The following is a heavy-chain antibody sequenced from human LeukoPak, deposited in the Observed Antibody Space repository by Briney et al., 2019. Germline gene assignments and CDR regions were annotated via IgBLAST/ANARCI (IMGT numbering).Heavy chain of an antibody. CDR1: GGSINTYY. CDR3: ARHYEDCSGGSCNADQPRLYYYYYYGMDV. J-gene: IGHJ6*02. D-gene: IGHD2-15*01. V-gene: IGHV4-59*08. Sequence: SETLSLTCTVSGGSINTYYWTWIRQPPGKGLEWIGYIYYSGSTNYNPSLKSRVTISVDTSKNQFSLKLSSVTAADTAVYYCARHYEDCSGGSCNADQPRLYYYYYYGMDVWGQGTTVTVSS. CDR2: IYYSGST.